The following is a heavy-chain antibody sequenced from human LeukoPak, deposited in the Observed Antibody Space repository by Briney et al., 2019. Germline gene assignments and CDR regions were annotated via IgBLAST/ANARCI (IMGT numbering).Heavy chain of an antibody. CDR2: ISSSSSYI. CDR3: ARDGAAAALFDY. D-gene: IGHD6-13*01. V-gene: IGHV3-21*01. Sequence: PGGSLRLSCAASGFTFSSYSMNWVRQAPGKGLEWVSSISSSSSYIYYADSVKGRFTISRDNAKNSLYLQMNSLRAEDTAVYYCARDGAAAALFDYWGQGTLVTVSS. CDR1: GFTFSSYS. J-gene: IGHJ4*02.